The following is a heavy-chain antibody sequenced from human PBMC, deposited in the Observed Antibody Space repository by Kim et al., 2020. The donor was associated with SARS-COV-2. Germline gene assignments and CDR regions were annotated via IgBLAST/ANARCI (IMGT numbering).Heavy chain of an antibody. CDR2: IYSGGST. D-gene: IGHD6-13*01. CDR3: ASQPDSSRWYYYYYFLDV. Sequence: GGSLRLSCAASGITVSSNFMSWVRQAPGKGLEWISVIYSGGSTYYAYSVKGRFSMSRDPSKNTVVLQMNSLRLDDTAVYYCASQPDSSRWYYYYYFLDVWGKGTTVTVSS. J-gene: IGHJ6*03. V-gene: IGHV3-66*04. CDR1: GITVSSNF.